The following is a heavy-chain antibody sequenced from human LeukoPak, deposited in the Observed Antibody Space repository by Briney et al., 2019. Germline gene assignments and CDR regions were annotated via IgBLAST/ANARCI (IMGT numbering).Heavy chain of an antibody. D-gene: IGHD2-2*01. J-gene: IGHJ6*03. CDR2: IYTSGST. V-gene: IGHV4-4*07. CDR1: GGSISSYY. Sequence: SETLSLTCTVSGGSISSYYRSWIRQPAGKGLEWIGRIYTSGSTNYNPSLKSRVTMSVDTSKNQFSLKLSSVTAADTAVYYCAREFIVVVPAASRLYYYYMDVWGKGTTVTVSS. CDR3: AREFIVVVPAASRLYYYYMDV.